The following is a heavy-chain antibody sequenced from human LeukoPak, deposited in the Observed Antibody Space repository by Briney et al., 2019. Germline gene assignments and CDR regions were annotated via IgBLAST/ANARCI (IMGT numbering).Heavy chain of an antibody. J-gene: IGHJ4*02. Sequence: SETLSLTCTVSGGSHSSGGYYWNWIRQRPGKGLEWIGYIYSSGSTYYNPSLKSRIAISRDTSKNQFSLKLSSVTAADTAVYYRARGDPNVDYWGQGTLVTVSS. CDR1: GGSHSSGGYY. V-gene: IGHV4-31*03. CDR3: ARGDPNVDY. CDR2: IYSSGST.